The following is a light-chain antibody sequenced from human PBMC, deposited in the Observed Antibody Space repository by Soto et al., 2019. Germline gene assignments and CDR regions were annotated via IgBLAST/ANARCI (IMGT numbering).Light chain of an antibody. CDR1: SSNIGAGYD. V-gene: IGLV1-40*01. CDR3: QSYDSSLSGSRVV. J-gene: IGLJ2*01. CDR2: GNS. Sequence: QSVLTQPPSVSGAPGQRVTISCTGSSSNIGAGYDVHWYQQLPGTAPKLLIYGNSNRPSGVPDRFSGSKSGTSASLAITGLQAEDEADYYGQSYDSSLSGSRVVFGGGTKLTVL.